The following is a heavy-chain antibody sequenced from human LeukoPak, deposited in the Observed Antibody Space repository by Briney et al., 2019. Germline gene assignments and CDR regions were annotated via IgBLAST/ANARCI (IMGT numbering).Heavy chain of an antibody. D-gene: IGHD3-10*01. V-gene: IGHV3-21*01. CDR3: ARQGPLSYYGSGSYYKRPNWFDP. CDR1: RFTFSSYS. Sequence: GGSLRLSCAASRFTFSSYSMNWVRQAPGKGLEWVSSISSSSSYIYYADSVKGRFTISRDNAKNSLYLQMNCLRAEDTAVYYCARQGPLSYYGSGSYYKRPNWFDPWGQGTLVTVSS. J-gene: IGHJ5*02. CDR2: ISSSSSYI.